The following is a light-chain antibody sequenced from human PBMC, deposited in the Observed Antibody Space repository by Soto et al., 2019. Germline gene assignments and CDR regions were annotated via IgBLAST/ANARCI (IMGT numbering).Light chain of an antibody. CDR2: DAS. J-gene: IGKJ1*01. CDR3: QQYNSFWT. CDR1: QSISSW. Sequence: DIQMTQSPSTLSASVGDRVTITCRASQSISSWLAWYQQKPAKAPRLLIYDASYLERGVPSRFSGSGSGTEFTLTISDLQPDDRATYYCQQYNSFWTFGQGTKVEI. V-gene: IGKV1-5*01.